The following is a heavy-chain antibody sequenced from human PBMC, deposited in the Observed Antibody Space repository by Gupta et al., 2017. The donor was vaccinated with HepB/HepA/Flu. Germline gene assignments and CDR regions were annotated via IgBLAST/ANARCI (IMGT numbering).Heavy chain of an antibody. CDR1: GFTFSSYA. Sequence: EVQLLESGGGLVQPVGSLRLSCAASGFTFSSYAMSWVRQAPGKGLEWVSDISGSGGRTYDADAVKGRFTISRDNAKNTLYLQMQGMRAGDTAVYYFAKSEQWLVRGFDDGGQGTMVTVSS. CDR3: AKSEQWLVRGFDD. V-gene: IGHV3-23*01. D-gene: IGHD6-19*01. J-gene: IGHJ4*02. CDR2: ISGSGGRT.